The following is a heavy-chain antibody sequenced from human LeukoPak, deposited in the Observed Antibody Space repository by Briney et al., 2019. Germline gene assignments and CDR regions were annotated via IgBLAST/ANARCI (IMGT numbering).Heavy chain of an antibody. Sequence: PGGSLRLSCAASGFTFSSYWMHWVRQAPGKGLVWVSRINTDGSSTSYADSVKGRFTISRDNAKSTLYLQMNSLRAEDTAVYYCARGIAVAGRYYYYYMDVWGKGTTVTVSS. CDR1: GFTFSSYW. CDR3: ARGIAVAGRYYYYYMDV. D-gene: IGHD6-19*01. V-gene: IGHV3-74*01. J-gene: IGHJ6*03. CDR2: INTDGSST.